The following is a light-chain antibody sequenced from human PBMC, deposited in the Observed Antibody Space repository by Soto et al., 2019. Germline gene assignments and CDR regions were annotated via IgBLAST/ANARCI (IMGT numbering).Light chain of an antibody. CDR3: QSYDSSRSGSRV. CDR1: SSTIGAGYD. V-gene: IGLV1-40*01. J-gene: IGLJ3*02. Sequence: QSVLTQPPSVSGAPGQRVTISCTGSSSTIGAGYDVHWYQQLPGSAPKLLVFANKYRPSGVPDRFSASTTGTSASLSITGLQAEDEADYYCQSYDSSRSGSRVFGGGTKLTVL. CDR2: ANK.